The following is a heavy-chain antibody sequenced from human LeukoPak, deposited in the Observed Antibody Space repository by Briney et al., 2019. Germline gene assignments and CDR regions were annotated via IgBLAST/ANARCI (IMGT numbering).Heavy chain of an antibody. CDR1: GGSFEHYF. J-gene: IGHJ6*02. D-gene: IGHD5-18*01. CDR2: IYYSGST. CDR3: ARGSYGYIYYYGMDV. V-gene: IGHV4-59*01. Sequence: SETLSLTCTASGGSFEHYFWSWIRQPPGKGLEWIGYIYYSGSTNYNPSLKSRVTISVDTSKNQFSLKLSSVTAADTAVYYCARGSYGYIYYYGMDVWGQGTTVTVSS.